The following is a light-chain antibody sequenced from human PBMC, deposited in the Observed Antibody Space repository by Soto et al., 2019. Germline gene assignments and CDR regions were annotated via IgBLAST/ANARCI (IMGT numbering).Light chain of an antibody. CDR1: QGINNY. J-gene: IGKJ4*01. CDR3: QRLNNCPI. CDR2: AAS. Sequence: IQLTQSPSSLSASVGDRVTLTCRARQGINNYLAWYQQKPGKAPKLLIFAASTLQRGVPSGLGGSGSGTEFTITSSCLPPEDFATYSCQRLNNCPIFGGGTKVEI. V-gene: IGKV1-9*01.